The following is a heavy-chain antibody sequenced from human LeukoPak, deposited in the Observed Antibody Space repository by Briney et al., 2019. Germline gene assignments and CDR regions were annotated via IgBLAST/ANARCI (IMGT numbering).Heavy chain of an antibody. CDR1: GFTFSSYS. D-gene: IGHD3-3*01. Sequence: GGSLRLSCAASGFTFSSYSMNWVRQAPGKGLEWVSSISSSSSYIYYADSVKGRFTISRDNAKNSLYLQMNSLGAEDTAVYYCASNNIGDFRNYWGQGTLVTVSS. V-gene: IGHV3-21*01. CDR2: ISSSSSYI. J-gene: IGHJ4*02. CDR3: ASNNIGDFRNY.